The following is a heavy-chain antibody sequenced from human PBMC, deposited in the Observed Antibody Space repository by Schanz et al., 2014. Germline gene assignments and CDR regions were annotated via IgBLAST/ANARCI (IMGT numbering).Heavy chain of an antibody. Sequence: EVQLVESGGGLVQPGGSLRLSCAASGITFSSHSFNWVRQAPGKGLEWISYITYNGDTIYYADSVKGRFTISRDNARNSLYLEMNSLRAEDTALYYCARKVVAAIGSYYDNWGQGTLVIVSS. CDR3: ARKVVAAIGSYYDN. V-gene: IGHV3-48*01. CDR1: GITFSSHS. D-gene: IGHD2-21*01. J-gene: IGHJ4*02. CDR2: ITYNGDTI.